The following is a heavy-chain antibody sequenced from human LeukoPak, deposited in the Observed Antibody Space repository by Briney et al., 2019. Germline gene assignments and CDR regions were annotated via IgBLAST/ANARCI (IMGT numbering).Heavy chain of an antibody. V-gene: IGHV4-59*10. CDR3: ARARYSDSSVLTRKRSYYFDY. J-gene: IGHJ4*02. Sequence: SETLSLTCAVYGGSISSYYWSWLRQPAGKGLESIGHISSSGRTNYHTSLKSRVTMSVDTSKNQFSLKLSSVTAADTAVYYCARARYSDSSVLTRKRSYYFDYWGQGTLVTVSS. CDR1: GGSISSYY. D-gene: IGHD3-22*01. CDR2: ISSSGRT.